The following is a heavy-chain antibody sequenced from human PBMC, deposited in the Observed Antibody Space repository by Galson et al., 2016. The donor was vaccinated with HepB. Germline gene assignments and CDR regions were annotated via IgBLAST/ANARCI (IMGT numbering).Heavy chain of an antibody. CDR3: ARDRVYSGYDSWAY. D-gene: IGHD5-12*01. J-gene: IGHJ4*02. V-gene: IGHV1-69*10. CDR1: GGTFSSST. Sequence: SVKVSCTASGGTFSSSTISWVRQAPGQGLEWVGGIIPILGIANYAQKFQGRVTITADKSTNTAYMELSSLRSEDTAVYYCARDRVYSGYDSWAYWGQGTPVTVSS. CDR2: IIPILGIA.